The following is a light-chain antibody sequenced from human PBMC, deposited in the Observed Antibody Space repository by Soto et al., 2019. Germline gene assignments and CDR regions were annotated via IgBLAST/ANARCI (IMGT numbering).Light chain of an antibody. CDR1: QSISTW. J-gene: IGKJ1*01. V-gene: IGKV1-5*01. CDR2: DAS. CDR3: QQYHSFWT. Sequence: DIQMTQSPSTLSASVGDRVTISCRASQSISTWLAWYQQKRGKAPKLLIYDASYLERGVPSRFSGSGSGTEFTLTISDLQPDDLATYYCQQYHSFWTFGQGTKVDIK.